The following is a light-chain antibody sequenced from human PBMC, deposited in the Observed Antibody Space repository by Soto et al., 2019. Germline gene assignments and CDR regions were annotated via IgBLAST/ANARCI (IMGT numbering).Light chain of an antibody. V-gene: IGKV3-20*01. CDR3: QQYGSSPPYT. J-gene: IGKJ2*01. CDR2: AAS. CDR1: RGLASSY. Sequence: DMVLTQSPGTLSLSPGERATLSCRASRGLASSYLGWYQQKPGQPLRLLLYAASKRATGIPDRFSGSGSGTDFTLSINRLEPEDSAVYYCQQYGSSPPYTFGQGTKVEI.